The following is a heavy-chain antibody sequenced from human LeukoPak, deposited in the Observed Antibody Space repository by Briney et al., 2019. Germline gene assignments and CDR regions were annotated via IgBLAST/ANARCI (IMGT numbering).Heavy chain of an antibody. CDR1: GGSISSYY. D-gene: IGHD5-18*01. Sequence: SETLSLTCTVSGGSISSYYWSWIRQPPGKGLEWIGYIYYSGSTNYNPSLKSRVTISVDTSKNQFSLKLSSVTAADTAVYYCAGPSTAMATSDFDYWGQGTLVTVSS. J-gene: IGHJ4*02. CDR3: AGPSTAMATSDFDY. V-gene: IGHV4-59*01. CDR2: IYYSGST.